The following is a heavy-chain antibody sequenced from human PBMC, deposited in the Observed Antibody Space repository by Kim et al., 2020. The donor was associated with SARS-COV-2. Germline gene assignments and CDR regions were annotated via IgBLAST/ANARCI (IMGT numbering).Heavy chain of an antibody. J-gene: IGHJ4*02. D-gene: IGHD3-10*01. CDR3: ARGSDLWFGESFFHY. CDR2: INPNSGGT. Sequence: ASVKVSCKASGYTFTGYYIHWVRQAPGQGLEWMGRINPNSGGTNYAQNFQGRVTMTSDTSIRTAYMELSRLRSDDTVVYYCARGSDLWFGESFFHYWGQGTLVTVSS. CDR1: GYTFTGYY. V-gene: IGHV1-2*05.